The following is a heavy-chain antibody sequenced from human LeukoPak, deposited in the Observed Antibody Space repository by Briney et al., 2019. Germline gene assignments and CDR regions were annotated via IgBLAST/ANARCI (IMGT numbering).Heavy chain of an antibody. D-gene: IGHD3-3*01. CDR3: AKDHYWSIDY. CDR2: IKGDGIST. CDR1: GFDFSSNW. J-gene: IGHJ4*02. Sequence: PGGSLRLSCAVSGFDFSSNWMHWARHAPGQGLVRVSRIKGDGISTNYADSVKGRFTISRDIAKNTLYLQMNSLRAEDTGVYYCAKDHYWSIDYWGRGTLVTVSS. V-gene: IGHV3-74*01.